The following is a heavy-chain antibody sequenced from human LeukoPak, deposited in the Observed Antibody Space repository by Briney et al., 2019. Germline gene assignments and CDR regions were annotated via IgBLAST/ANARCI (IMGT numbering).Heavy chain of an antibody. J-gene: IGHJ4*02. CDR2: INPNSGGT. D-gene: IGHD2-2*01. Sequence: ASVKVSCKASGYTFTGCYMHWVRQAPGQGLEWMGWINPNSGGTNYAQKSQGWVTMTRDTSISTAYMELSRLRSDDTAVYYYARGGAMGYCSSTSCYAADYWGQGTLVTVSS. CDR3: ARGGAMGYCSSTSCYAADY. V-gene: IGHV1-2*04. CDR1: GYTFTGCY.